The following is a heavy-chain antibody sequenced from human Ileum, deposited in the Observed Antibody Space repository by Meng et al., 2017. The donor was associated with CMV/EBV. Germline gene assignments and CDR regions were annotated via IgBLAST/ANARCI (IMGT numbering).Heavy chain of an antibody. J-gene: IGHJ4*02. Sequence: GSLRLSCAASGFTFSSYEMNWVRQAPGKGLEWIGEINHSGSTNYNPSLKSRVTISVDTSKNQFSLKLSSVTTADTAVYYCARGGRGDILTGYCTKRCFDYWGQGTLVTVSS. CDR1: GFTFSSYE. CDR2: INHSGST. D-gene: IGHD3-9*01. CDR3: ARGGRGDILTGYCTKRCFDY. V-gene: IGHV4-34*01.